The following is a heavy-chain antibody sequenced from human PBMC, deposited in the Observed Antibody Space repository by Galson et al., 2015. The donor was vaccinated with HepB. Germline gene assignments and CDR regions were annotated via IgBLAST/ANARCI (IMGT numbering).Heavy chain of an antibody. D-gene: IGHD6-13*01. CDR3: ARDRGSSWDPPDGY. Sequence: SVKVSCKASGGTFSSYTISWVRQAPGQGLEWMGRIIPILGIANYAQKFQGRVTITADKSTSTAYMELSSLRSEDTAVYYCARDRGSSWDPPDGYWGQGTLVTVSS. CDR2: IIPILGIA. V-gene: IGHV1-69*04. CDR1: GGTFSSYT. J-gene: IGHJ4*02.